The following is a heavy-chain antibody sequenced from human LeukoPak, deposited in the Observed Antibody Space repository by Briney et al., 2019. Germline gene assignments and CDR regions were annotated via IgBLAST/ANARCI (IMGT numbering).Heavy chain of an antibody. CDR1: GFTFSSYG. V-gene: IGHV3-30*02. CDR3: AREAVVTPGRYYFDY. CDR2: IRYDGSNK. Sequence: GGSLRLSCAASGFTFSSYGMHWVRQAPGKGLEGVAFIRYDGSNKYYADSVKGRFTISRDNSKNTLYLQMNSLRAEDTAVYYCAREAVVTPGRYYFDYWGQGTLVTVSS. J-gene: IGHJ4*02. D-gene: IGHD4-23*01.